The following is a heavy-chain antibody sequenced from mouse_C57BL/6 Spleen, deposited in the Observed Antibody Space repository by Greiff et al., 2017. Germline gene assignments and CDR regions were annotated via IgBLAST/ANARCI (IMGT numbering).Heavy chain of an antibody. J-gene: IGHJ2*01. D-gene: IGHD1-1*01. CDR1: GYTFTSYW. V-gene: IGHV1-59*01. Sequence: VQLQQSGAELVRPGTSVKLSCKASGYTFTSYWMHWVKQRPGQGLEWIGVIDPSDSYTNYNQKFKGKATLTVDTSSSTAYMQLSSLTSEDSAVYYCARAPHYYGSSPYYFDYWGQGTTLTVSS. CDR2: IDPSDSYT. CDR3: ARAPHYYGSSPYYFDY.